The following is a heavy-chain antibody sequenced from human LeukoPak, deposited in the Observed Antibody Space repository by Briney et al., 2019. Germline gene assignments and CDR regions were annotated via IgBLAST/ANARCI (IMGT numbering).Heavy chain of an antibody. CDR3: ARGQVEQDIVVVPSTP. D-gene: IGHD2-2*01. J-gene: IGHJ4*02. Sequence: GASVKVSCKASGYTFTGYYMHWVRQAPGQGLEWMGWINPNSGGTNYAQKFQGRVTMTRDTSISTAYMELSRLRSDDTAVYYCARGQVEQDIVVVPSTPWGQGTLVTVFS. CDR1: GYTFTGYY. V-gene: IGHV1-2*02. CDR2: INPNSGGT.